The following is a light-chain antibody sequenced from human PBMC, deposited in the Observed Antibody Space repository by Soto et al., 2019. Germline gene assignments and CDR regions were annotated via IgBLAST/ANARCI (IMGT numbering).Light chain of an antibody. CDR2: SNN. CDR1: SSNIGSNT. V-gene: IGLV1-44*01. CDR3: AAWDDSLNGFYV. J-gene: IGLJ1*01. Sequence: QPVLTQPPSASGTPGQRVTISCSGSSSNIGSNTVNWYQQLPGTAPKLLIYSNNQRPSGVPARFSGSTSGTSASLAISGLQSEDEADYYCAAWDDSLNGFYVFGTGTKVTVL.